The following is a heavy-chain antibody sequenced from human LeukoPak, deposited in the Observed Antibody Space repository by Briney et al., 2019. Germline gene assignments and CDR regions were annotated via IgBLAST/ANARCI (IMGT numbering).Heavy chain of an antibody. J-gene: IGHJ4*02. CDR3: ASQQLQWRESYYFDD. Sequence: ASVKVSCKASVYIFTGYYMHWVRQAPGQGLEWMGWINPNTGGTKYAQKFQGRVTMTRDTSISTAYMELSRLGSDDTALYYCASQQLQWRESYYFDDWGQGTLDTVSS. CDR1: VYIFTGYY. CDR2: INPNTGGT. V-gene: IGHV1-2*02. D-gene: IGHD5-24*01.